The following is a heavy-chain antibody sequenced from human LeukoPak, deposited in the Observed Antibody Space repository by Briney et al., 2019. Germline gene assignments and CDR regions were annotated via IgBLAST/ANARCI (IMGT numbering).Heavy chain of an antibody. J-gene: IGHJ4*02. CDR1: GYTFTSYY. V-gene: IGHV1-46*01. CDR2: INPSGGST. Sequence: ASVKVSRKASGYTFTSYYMHWVRQAPGQGLEWMGIINPSGGSTSYAQKFQGRVTMTRDTSTSTVYMELSSLRSEDTAVYYCARDEAIYYDSSGYYQSRYYFDYWGQGTLVTVSS. D-gene: IGHD3-22*01. CDR3: ARDEAIYYDSSGYYQSRYYFDY.